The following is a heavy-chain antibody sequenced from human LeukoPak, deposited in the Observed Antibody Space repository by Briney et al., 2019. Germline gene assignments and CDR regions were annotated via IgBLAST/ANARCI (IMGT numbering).Heavy chain of an antibody. D-gene: IGHD5-18*01. V-gene: IGHV1-69*13. J-gene: IGHJ3*02. CDR3: ASPGDQYSYGSYAFDI. CDR2: IIPIFGTA. Sequence: SVKVSCKASGYTFTNYYMHWVRQAPGQGLEWMGGIIPIFGTANYAQKFQGRVTITADESTSTAYMELSSLRSEDTAVYYCASPGDQYSYGSYAFDIWGQGTMVTVSS. CDR1: GYTFTNYY.